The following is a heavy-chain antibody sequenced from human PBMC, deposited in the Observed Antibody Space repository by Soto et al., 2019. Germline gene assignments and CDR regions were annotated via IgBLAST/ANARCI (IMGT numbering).Heavy chain of an antibody. CDR2: MNPSTGNT. D-gene: IGHD5-12*01. J-gene: IGHJ5*02. CDR3: ARGLIIVAGGFDP. V-gene: IGHV1-8*01. Sequence: QVQLVQSGAEVKKPGASVKVSCKASGYTFTSYDIIWVRQATGQGLEWMGWMNPSTGNTDSAEKCQARLTMTRNTSIGTVYMELSSLSFEQTAVYYCARGLIIVAGGFDPWGQGTLVTVSS. CDR1: GYTFTSYD.